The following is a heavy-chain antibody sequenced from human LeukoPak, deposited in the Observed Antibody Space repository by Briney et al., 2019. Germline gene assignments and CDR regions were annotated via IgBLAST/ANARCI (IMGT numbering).Heavy chain of an antibody. Sequence: GGSLRLSCAASGFTFSSYAMGWVRQAPGKGLEWVSAISGSGGSTYYADSVKGRFTISRDNSKNTLYLQMNSLRAEDTAVYYCARDSGDGYNYYWGQGTLVTVSS. CDR3: ARDSGDGYNYY. D-gene: IGHD5-12*01. J-gene: IGHJ4*02. V-gene: IGHV3-23*01. CDR1: GFTFSSYA. CDR2: ISGSGGST.